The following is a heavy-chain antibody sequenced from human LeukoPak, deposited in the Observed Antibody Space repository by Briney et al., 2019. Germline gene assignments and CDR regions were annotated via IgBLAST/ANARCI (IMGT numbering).Heavy chain of an antibody. CDR1: GGSLSGYY. V-gene: IGHV4-34*01. CDR3: ARAVGTSRNFFDY. D-gene: IGHD4-23*01. CDR2: VNHSGST. Sequence: SETLSLTCGVYGGSLSGYYWRWIRQPPGKGLEWIGEVNHSGSTYYNPSLKSRVTISVDTSKNQFSLNLSSVTAADTAMYYCARAVGTSRNFFDYWGQGTLVTVSS. J-gene: IGHJ4*02.